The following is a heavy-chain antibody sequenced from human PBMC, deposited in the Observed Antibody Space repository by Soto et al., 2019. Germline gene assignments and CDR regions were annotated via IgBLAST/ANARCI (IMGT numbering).Heavy chain of an antibody. CDR3: ARLVYQQWPGQFDY. CDR2: IYYSGST. J-gene: IGHJ4*02. CDR1: GGSISSYY. V-gene: IGHV4-59*01. D-gene: IGHD6-19*01. Sequence: SETLSLTCTVSGGSISSYYWSWIRQPPGKGLEWIGYIYYSGSTNYNPSLKSRVTISVDTSKNQFSLKLSSVTAADTAVYYCARLVYQQWPGQFDYWGQGTLVTVSS.